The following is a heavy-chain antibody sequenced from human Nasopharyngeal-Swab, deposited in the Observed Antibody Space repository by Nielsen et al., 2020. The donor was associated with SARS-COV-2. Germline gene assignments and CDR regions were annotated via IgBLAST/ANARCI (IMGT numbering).Heavy chain of an antibody. D-gene: IGHD2-15*01. CDR3: ARVSILKVVVVGYYYYMDV. CDR2: IYHSGST. J-gene: IGHJ6*03. V-gene: IGHV4-4*02. Sequence: WIRQPPGKGLEWIGEIYHSGSTNYNPSLKSQVTISVDKSKNQFSLKLSSVTAADTAVYYCARVSILKVVVVGYYYYMDVWGKGTTVTVSS.